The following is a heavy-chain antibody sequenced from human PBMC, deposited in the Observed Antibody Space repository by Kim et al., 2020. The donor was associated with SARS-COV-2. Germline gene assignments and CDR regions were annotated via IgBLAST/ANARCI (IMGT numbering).Heavy chain of an antibody. D-gene: IGHD5-12*01. J-gene: IGHJ4*02. Sequence: NPSLKSQVTISVDTSKNQFSLKLSSVTAADTAVYYCARGDGYNYSLYLNYWGQGTLVTVSS. V-gene: IGHV4-59*09. CDR3: ARGDGYNYSLYLNY.